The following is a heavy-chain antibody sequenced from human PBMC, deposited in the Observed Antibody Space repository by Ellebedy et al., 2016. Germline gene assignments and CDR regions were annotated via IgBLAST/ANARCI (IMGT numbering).Heavy chain of an antibody. Sequence: GESLKISCAASGFTFSNYAMHWLRQAPGKGLEWVAVISFDGSNRYFADSVKGRFTISRDNSKKTLYLQMNSLRVEDTALYYCARIDYSSSLDIWGQGTMVTVSS. CDR1: GFTFSNYA. D-gene: IGHD6-6*01. CDR3: ARIDYSSSLDI. J-gene: IGHJ3*02. V-gene: IGHV3-30-3*01. CDR2: ISFDGSNR.